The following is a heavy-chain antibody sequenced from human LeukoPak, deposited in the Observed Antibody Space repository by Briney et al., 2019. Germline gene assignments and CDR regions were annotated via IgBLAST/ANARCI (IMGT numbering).Heavy chain of an antibody. Sequence: ASAKVSCKASGYTFTSYGISWVRQAPGQGLEWMGWISAYNGNTDYAQKLQGRVTMTTDTSTSTAYMELRSLRSDDTAVYYCARAGGRGYDILTGYNYYYYGMDVWGQGTTVTVSS. V-gene: IGHV1-18*01. D-gene: IGHD3-9*01. CDR1: GYTFTSYG. J-gene: IGHJ6*02. CDR2: ISAYNGNT. CDR3: ARAGGRGYDILTGYNYYYYGMDV.